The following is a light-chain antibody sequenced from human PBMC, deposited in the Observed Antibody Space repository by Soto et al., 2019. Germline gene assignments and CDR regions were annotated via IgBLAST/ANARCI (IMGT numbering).Light chain of an antibody. V-gene: IGKV1-5*03. CDR2: RAS. CDR3: QQYETYSGT. CDR1: QTINTW. Sequence: DIQMTQSPSTLSASLGDRVTITCRASQTINTWLAWYQQKPGKAPKLLIYRASNLVSGVPSRLSGSGSGTEFTLTISSLQPDDFSIYYCQQYETYSGTVGPRTKVDI. J-gene: IGKJ3*01.